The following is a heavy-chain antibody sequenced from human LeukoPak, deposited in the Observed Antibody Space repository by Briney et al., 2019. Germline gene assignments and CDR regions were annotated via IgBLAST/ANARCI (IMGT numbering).Heavy chain of an antibody. J-gene: IGHJ5*02. Sequence: ASVKVSCKASGYTFTSYYMHWVRQAPGQGLEWMGIINPSGGSTSYAQKFQGRVTMTRDTSTSTVYMELSSLRSEDTAVYYCARNGRIAVAGMGAWFDPWGQGTLVTVPS. CDR1: GYTFTSYY. V-gene: IGHV1-46*01. CDR3: ARNGRIAVAGMGAWFDP. D-gene: IGHD6-19*01. CDR2: INPSGGST.